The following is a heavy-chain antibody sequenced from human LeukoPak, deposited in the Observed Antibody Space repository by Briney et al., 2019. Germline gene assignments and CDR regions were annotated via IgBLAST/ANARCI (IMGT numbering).Heavy chain of an antibody. CDR3: ARVRYGNYFDY. D-gene: IGHD3-16*02. Sequence: GGSLRLSCAASGFTFTDSWMSWVRQPPGKGLEWVVNIKPDGTEKYYVDSLKCRFTVSRDNAKNSLYLQMSSLRAEDTAVYYCARVRYGNYFDYWGQGTLVTVSS. CDR2: IKPDGTEK. CDR1: GFTFTDSW. V-gene: IGHV3-7*04. J-gene: IGHJ4*02.